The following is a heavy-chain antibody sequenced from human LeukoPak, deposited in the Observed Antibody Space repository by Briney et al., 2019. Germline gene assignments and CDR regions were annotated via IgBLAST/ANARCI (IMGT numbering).Heavy chain of an antibody. Sequence: PGRSLRLSCAASGFTFSSYAMHWVRQAPGKGLEWVAVISYDGSNKYYADSVKGRFTISRDNSKNTLYLQMNSLRAEDTAVYYCARDEAHIYSSGYYYGILAWGQGTLVTVSS. CDR3: ARDEAHIYSSGYYYGILA. CDR2: ISYDGSNK. D-gene: IGHD3-22*01. J-gene: IGHJ5*02. V-gene: IGHV3-30*04. CDR1: GFTFSSYA.